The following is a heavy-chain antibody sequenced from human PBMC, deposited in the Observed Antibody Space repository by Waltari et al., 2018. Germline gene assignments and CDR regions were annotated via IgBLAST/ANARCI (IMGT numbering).Heavy chain of an antibody. CDR3: ARDTPGDGIDY. J-gene: IGHJ4*02. CDR1: GFTSIDYW. D-gene: IGHD2-21*01. CDR2: VNSAGTGS. Sequence: ELQLVESGGGLVQPGGSLGLSCDASGFTSIDYWMPWVRQVPGKGLLWVSHVNSAGTGSAYADSVKGRFTISRDNARNILYLQMNSLTVEDTAVYYCARDTPGDGIDYWGQGTLVTVSP. V-gene: IGHV3-74*03.